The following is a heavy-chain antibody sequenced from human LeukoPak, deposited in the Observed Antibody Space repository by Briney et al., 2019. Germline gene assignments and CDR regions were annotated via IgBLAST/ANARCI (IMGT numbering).Heavy chain of an antibody. J-gene: IGHJ6*03. V-gene: IGHV3-30*02. CDR1: GFTFSSYG. D-gene: IGHD6-19*01. CDR2: IRYDGSNK. Sequence: GGSLRLSCAASGFTFSSYGMHWVRQAPGKGLEWVAFIRYDGSNKYYADSVKGGFTISRDNSKSTLYLQMNSLRAEDTAVYYCARDGSSGWYWGGYYYYMDVWGKGTTVTISS. CDR3: ARDGSSGWYWGGYYYYMDV.